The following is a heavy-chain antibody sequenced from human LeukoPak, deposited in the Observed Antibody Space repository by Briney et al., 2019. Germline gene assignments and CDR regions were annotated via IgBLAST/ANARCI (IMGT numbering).Heavy chain of an antibody. J-gene: IGHJ4*02. V-gene: IGHV4-31*03. D-gene: IGHD3-22*01. Sequence: SETLSLTCTVSGGSISSGAYYWNWIRPHPRKGLEWIGKIYYSGSTSYNPSLKSRVTISVDTSKNQFSLKLSSVTAADTAVYYCARSGGYYDSSGYYYYAYYFDYWGQGTLVTVSS. CDR2: IYYSGST. CDR3: ARSGGYYDSSGYYYYAYYFDY. CDR1: GGSISSGAYY.